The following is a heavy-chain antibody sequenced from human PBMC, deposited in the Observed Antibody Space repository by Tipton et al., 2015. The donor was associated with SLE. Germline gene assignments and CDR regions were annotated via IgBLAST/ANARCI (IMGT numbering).Heavy chain of an antibody. CDR1: GFTFTSYG. Sequence: QSGAEVKKPGASVKVSCKASGFTFTSYGISWVRQAPGQGLEWMGWISAYSGNTDYAQKLQGRVTMTTDTYTSTAYMELRSLRSEDTAVYYCAIAVAGTLFFDYWGQGALVTVSS. J-gene: IGHJ4*02. D-gene: IGHD6-19*01. CDR2: ISAYSGNT. CDR3: AIAVAGTLFFDY. V-gene: IGHV1-18*01.